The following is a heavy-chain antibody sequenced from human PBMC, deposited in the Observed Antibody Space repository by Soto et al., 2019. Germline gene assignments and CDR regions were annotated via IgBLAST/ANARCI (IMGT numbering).Heavy chain of an antibody. CDR1: GFSLSTSGVG. V-gene: IGHV2-5*01. D-gene: IGHD2-15*01. CDR3: AHCAGSGYPHCYYFQH. Sequence: QITLKESGPTLVNPTQTLTLTCTFSGFSLSTSGVGVGWIRQPPGKALEWLALLYWNGDVRYSSALDHRIRSTKDTSRNQVVLTMTNMDTVDTATYYCAHCAGSGYPHCYYFQHWGQGTLVTVSS. CDR2: LYWNGDV. J-gene: IGHJ1*01.